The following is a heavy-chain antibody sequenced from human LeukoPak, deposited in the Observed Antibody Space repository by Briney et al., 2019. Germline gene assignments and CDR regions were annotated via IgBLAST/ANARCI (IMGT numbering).Heavy chain of an antibody. V-gene: IGHV3-30*04. CDR3: AKEGDGYCSSTSCVRGAYYFDY. J-gene: IGHJ4*02. CDR1: GFTFSTYP. D-gene: IGHD2-2*01. Sequence: PGGSLRLSCAASGFTFSTYPMHWVRQAPGKGLEWVAVIADDGKDKHYVESVKGRYTISRDNSKNTLYLQMNSLRAEDTAVYYCAKEGDGYCSSTSCVRGAYYFDYWGQGTLVTVSS. CDR2: IADDGKDK.